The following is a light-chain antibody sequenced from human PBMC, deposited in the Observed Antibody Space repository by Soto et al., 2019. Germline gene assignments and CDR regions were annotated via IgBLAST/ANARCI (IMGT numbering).Light chain of an antibody. Sequence: EIVLTQSPGTLSLSPGEGATLSCRASQSISRSYLAWYQQKPGQAPRLLIYGASSRATGVPDRFSGSGSGTDFPLTINRLEPEDFAVYYCQQFGTSPYTFGQGTKLEV. CDR1: QSISRSY. J-gene: IGKJ2*01. CDR3: QQFGTSPYT. V-gene: IGKV3-20*01. CDR2: GAS.